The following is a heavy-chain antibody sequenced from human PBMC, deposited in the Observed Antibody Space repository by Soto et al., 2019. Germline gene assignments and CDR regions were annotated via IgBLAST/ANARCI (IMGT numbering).Heavy chain of an antibody. CDR2: ISPDGSTT. CDR3: AGGYSGSPR. D-gene: IGHD3-10*01. CDR1: GFTFSSSW. Sequence: EVQLVESGGDLVQPGGSLRLSCAASGFTFSSSWMYWVRQAPGKGLVSVSRISPDGSTTTYADSVKGRFTISRDNAKNPLYLQMNSLRAEDTAVYYCAGGYSGSPRWGQGTLVTVSS. V-gene: IGHV3-74*01. J-gene: IGHJ4*02.